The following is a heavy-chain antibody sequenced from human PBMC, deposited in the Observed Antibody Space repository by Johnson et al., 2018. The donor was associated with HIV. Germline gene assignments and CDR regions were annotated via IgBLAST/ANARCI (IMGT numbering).Heavy chain of an antibody. V-gene: IGHV3-33*08. Sequence: QVQLVESGGDLVQPGGSLRLSCAASGFTFSSYGMHWVRQAPGKGLEWVAVIWYDGTNKYYTDSVKGRFTISRDNSKNTLYLQMNSLGAEDTAVYYCARESITMIVVVTHDAFDIWGQGTMVTVSS. J-gene: IGHJ3*02. CDR3: ARESITMIVVVTHDAFDI. D-gene: IGHD3-22*01. CDR1: GFTFSSYG. CDR2: IWYDGTNK.